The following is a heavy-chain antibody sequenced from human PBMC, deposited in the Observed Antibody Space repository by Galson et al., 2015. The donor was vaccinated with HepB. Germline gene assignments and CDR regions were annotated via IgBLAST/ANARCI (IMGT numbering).Heavy chain of an antibody. CDR1: GFTFSSYG. V-gene: IGHV3-30*18. CDR2: ISYGGGNK. J-gene: IGHJ6*02. D-gene: IGHD3-22*01. Sequence: SLRLSCAASGFTFSSYGMHWVRQAPGKGLEWVAVISYGGGNKYYADSVKGRFTISRGNSKNTLYLQMNSLRPEDSAVYYCAKDRVRGISMMVVVNSDYYGMDVWGQGTTVTVSS. CDR3: AKDRVRGISMMVVVNSDYYGMDV.